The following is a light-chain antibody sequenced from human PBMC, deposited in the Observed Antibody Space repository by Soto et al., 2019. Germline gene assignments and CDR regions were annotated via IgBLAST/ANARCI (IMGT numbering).Light chain of an antibody. CDR3: QQSYSTPRT. J-gene: IGKJ5*01. Sequence: DIQMTQSPSSLSASVGDRVTITCRASQSISSYLNWYQQKPGKAPKLLIYAASSLQSGVPSRFCGSGSGTDFTLTISSLQPEDFATYYCQQSYSTPRTFGQGTRLEIK. V-gene: IGKV1-39*01. CDR1: QSISSY. CDR2: AAS.